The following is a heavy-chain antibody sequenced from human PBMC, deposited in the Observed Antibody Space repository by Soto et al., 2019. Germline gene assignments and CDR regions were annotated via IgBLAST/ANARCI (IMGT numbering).Heavy chain of an antibody. CDR3: AREILSLKVNWFDP. CDR1: GGSISSYY. J-gene: IGHJ5*02. D-gene: IGHD5-18*01. Sequence: SETLSLTCTVSGGSISSYYWSWIRQPPGKGLEWIGYIYYSGSTNYNPSLKSRVTISVDTSKNQFSLKLSSVTAADTAVYYCAREILSLKVNWFDPWGQGTLVTVSS. CDR2: IYYSGST. V-gene: IGHV4-59*01.